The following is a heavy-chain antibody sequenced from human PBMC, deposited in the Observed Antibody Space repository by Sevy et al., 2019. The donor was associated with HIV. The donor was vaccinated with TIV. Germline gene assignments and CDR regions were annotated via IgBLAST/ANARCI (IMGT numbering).Heavy chain of an antibody. Sequence: SDTLSLMCNVSVDSMSGYYWTWIRQPAGKGLEWIGRIHTIGGTDYNPSLKGRLTMSVDTSKNHFSLKLSSVTAADTAVYYCAREWGRQYDSWGQGTLVTVSS. CDR1: VDSMSGYY. CDR3: AREWGRQYDS. V-gene: IGHV4-4*07. J-gene: IGHJ4*02. CDR2: IHTIGGT. D-gene: IGHD7-27*01.